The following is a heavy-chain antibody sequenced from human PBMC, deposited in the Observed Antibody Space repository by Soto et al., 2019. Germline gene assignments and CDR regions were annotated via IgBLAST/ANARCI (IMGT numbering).Heavy chain of an antibody. V-gene: IGHV3-30*18. Sequence: PGGSLRLSCAASGFTFSSYGMHWVRQAPGKGLEWVAVISYDGSNKYYADSVKGRFTISRDNSKNTLYLQMNSLRAEDTAVYYCAKDRRYFDWSLDYWGQGTLVNVSS. D-gene: IGHD3-9*01. CDR1: GFTFSSYG. CDR2: ISYDGSNK. CDR3: AKDRRYFDWSLDY. J-gene: IGHJ4*02.